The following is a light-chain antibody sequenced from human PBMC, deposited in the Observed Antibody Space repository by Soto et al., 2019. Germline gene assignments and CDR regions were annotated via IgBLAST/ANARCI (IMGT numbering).Light chain of an antibody. CDR2: DVT. CDR3: TSYTSGSTTYV. CDR1: SSDVGGYNY. J-gene: IGLJ1*01. Sequence: QSALTQPASVSGSPGQSITISCTATSSDVGGYNYVSWYQQHPGKAPKLMIYDVTNRPSGVSDRFSGSKSGNTASLTISGLQAEDEADYYCTSYTSGSTTYVFGTGTKLTVL. V-gene: IGLV2-14*01.